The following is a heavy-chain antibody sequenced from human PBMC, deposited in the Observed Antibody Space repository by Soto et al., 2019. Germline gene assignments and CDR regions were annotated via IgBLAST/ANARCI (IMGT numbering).Heavy chain of an antibody. CDR1: GLTFSAYG. D-gene: IGHD2-8*01. Sequence: QARLVESGGGVVQPGRWLRLYCEASGLTFSAYGMHWVRQAPGKGLEWVATISYDGSKKYFGDSVKGRFTISRDNSKSTLYLEMNSLRTEDTAVYYCAKASHCNKGRCSLGLIGDRAFDIWGQGTMVTVSS. J-gene: IGHJ3*02. V-gene: IGHV3-30*18. CDR2: ISYDGSKK. CDR3: AKASHCNKGRCSLGLIGDRAFDI.